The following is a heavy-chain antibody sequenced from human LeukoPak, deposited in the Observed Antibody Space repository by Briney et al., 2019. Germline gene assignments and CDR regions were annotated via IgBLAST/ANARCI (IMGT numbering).Heavy chain of an antibody. J-gene: IGHJ5*02. Sequence: SETLSLTCTVSGNSFGDYYWSWIRQPAGKGLEWIGRIYTSGSTTYNPSLKSRVTMSVDTSKSQFSLNLMSVTAADTAVYYCTRGAGNTGGVKFDPWGQGTLVTVSS. V-gene: IGHV4-4*07. D-gene: IGHD3-10*01. CDR3: TRGAGNTGGVKFDP. CDR2: IYTSGST. CDR1: GNSFGDYY.